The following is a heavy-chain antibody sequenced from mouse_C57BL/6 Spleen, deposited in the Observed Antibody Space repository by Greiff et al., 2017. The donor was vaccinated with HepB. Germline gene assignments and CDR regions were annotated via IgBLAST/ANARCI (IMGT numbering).Heavy chain of an antibody. J-gene: IGHJ4*01. Sequence: ESGPGLVKPSQSLSLTCSVTGYSITSGYYWNWIRQFPGNKLEWMGYISYDGSNNYNPSLKNRISITRDTSKNQFFLKLNSVTTEDTATYYCARDDAMDDWGQGTSVTVSS. CDR2: ISYDGSN. CDR3: ARDDAMDD. V-gene: IGHV3-6*01. CDR1: GYSITSGYY.